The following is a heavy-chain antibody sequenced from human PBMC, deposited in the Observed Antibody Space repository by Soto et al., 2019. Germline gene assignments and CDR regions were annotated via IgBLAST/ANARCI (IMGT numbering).Heavy chain of an antibody. Sequence: GGSLRLSCAASGFTFSRYAMSWVRQAPGKGLEWVSSISGSGGSTYYAGSVKGRFTISRDNSKNTLYLQMNSLRAEDTAEYYCAKGLSYGDYAKFDYWGQGGLVTVSS. CDR3: AKGLSYGDYAKFDY. CDR1: GFTFSRYA. CDR2: ISGSGGST. J-gene: IGHJ4*02. D-gene: IGHD4-17*01. V-gene: IGHV3-23*01.